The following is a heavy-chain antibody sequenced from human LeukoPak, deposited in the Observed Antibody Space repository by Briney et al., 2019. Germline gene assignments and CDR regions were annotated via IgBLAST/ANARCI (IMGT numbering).Heavy chain of an antibody. D-gene: IGHD1-1*01. CDR3: ARVPESVGINYFDS. CDR1: GGFFSANY. Sequence: PSETLSLTCAVYGGFFSANYWSWVRQPPGKGLEWIGEINHRGNTNYNPSLKSRVTISVDTSKNQFSLKLRSVTAADTAVYYCARVPESVGINYFDSWGQGTQVTVSS. V-gene: IGHV4-34*01. CDR2: INHRGNT. J-gene: IGHJ4*02.